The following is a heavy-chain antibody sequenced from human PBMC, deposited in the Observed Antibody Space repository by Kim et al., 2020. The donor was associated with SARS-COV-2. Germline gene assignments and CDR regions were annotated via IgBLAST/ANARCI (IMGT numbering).Heavy chain of an antibody. D-gene: IGHD1-26*01. CDR2: ISYDGSNK. J-gene: IGHJ6*02. V-gene: IGHV3-30-3*01. Sequence: GGSLRLSCAASGFTFSNYGMHWVRQAPGRGLEWVAFISYDGSNKKYADSVKGRFTISRDNSKNTLYLEMNSLRPEDTAVSYCAREGDLGVLTAMDVWGQGTTVTVSS. CDR1: GFTFSNYG. CDR3: AREGDLGVLTAMDV.